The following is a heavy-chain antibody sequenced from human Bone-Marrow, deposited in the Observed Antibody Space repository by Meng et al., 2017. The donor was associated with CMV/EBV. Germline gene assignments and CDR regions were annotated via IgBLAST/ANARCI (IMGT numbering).Heavy chain of an antibody. CDR3: ARTRITIFGVVIGFDWFDP. CDR2: IIPILGIA. Sequence: SVKVSCKASGGTFSSYTISWVRQAPGQGLEWMGRIIPILGIANYAQKFQGRVTITADKSTSTAYMELSSVTAADTAVYYCARTRITIFGVVIGFDWFDPWGQGTLVTVSS. J-gene: IGHJ5*02. CDR1: GGTFSSYT. V-gene: IGHV1-69*02. D-gene: IGHD3-3*01.